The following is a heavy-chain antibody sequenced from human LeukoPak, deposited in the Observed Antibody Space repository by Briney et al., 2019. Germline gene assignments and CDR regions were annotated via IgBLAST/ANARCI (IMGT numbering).Heavy chain of an antibody. CDR3: AKKSRDILTGYYYLDY. D-gene: IGHD3-9*01. CDR1: GGSISTYY. CDR2: ISGSGGST. Sequence: ETLSLTCTVSGGSISTYYWSWVRQAPGKGLEWVSAISGSGGSTYYADSVKGRFTISRDNSKNTLYLQMNSLRAEDTAVYYCAKKSRDILTGYYYLDYWGQGTLVTVSS. V-gene: IGHV3-23*01. J-gene: IGHJ4*02.